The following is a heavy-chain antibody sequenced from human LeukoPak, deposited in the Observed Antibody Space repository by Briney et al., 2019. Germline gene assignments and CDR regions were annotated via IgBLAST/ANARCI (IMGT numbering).Heavy chain of an antibody. V-gene: IGHV4-59*01. J-gene: IGHJ3*02. CDR2: IYYSGST. CDR3: AREDSSAAFDI. CDR1: GGSISSYY. Sequence: PSETLSLTCTDSGGSISSYYWSWIRQPPGKGLEWIGYIYYSGSTNYNPSLKSRVTISVDTSKNHFSLKLSSVTAADTAVYYCAREDSSAAFDIWGQGTMVTVSS. D-gene: IGHD3-22*01.